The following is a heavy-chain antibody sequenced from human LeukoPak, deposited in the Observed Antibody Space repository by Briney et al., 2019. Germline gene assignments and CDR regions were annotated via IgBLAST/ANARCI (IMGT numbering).Heavy chain of an antibody. Sequence: GGSLRLSCAASGFSFSSYGMYWVRQPPGKGLEWVAFIRSDGTTKYYADSVKGRFTVSRDNAKNTLYLQMNSLRGEDTAVYYCAKDVYDGSGYHFDYWGQGTLVTVSS. CDR2: IRSDGTTK. V-gene: IGHV3-30*02. J-gene: IGHJ4*02. CDR1: GFSFSSYG. D-gene: IGHD3-22*01. CDR3: AKDVYDGSGYHFDY.